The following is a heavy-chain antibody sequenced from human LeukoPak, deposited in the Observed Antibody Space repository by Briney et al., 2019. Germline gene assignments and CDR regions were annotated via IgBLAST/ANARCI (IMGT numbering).Heavy chain of an antibody. CDR3: ARGVLAVATIWEGFDY. J-gene: IGHJ4*02. V-gene: IGHV1-69*05. CDR2: IILIFGTA. CDR1: GGTFSSYA. D-gene: IGHD5-24*01. Sequence: SVKVSCKASGGTFSSYAISWVRQAPGQGLEWMGGIILIFGTANYAQKFQGRVTITTDESTSTAYMELSSLRSEDTAVYYCARGVLAVATIWEGFDYWGQGTLVTVSS.